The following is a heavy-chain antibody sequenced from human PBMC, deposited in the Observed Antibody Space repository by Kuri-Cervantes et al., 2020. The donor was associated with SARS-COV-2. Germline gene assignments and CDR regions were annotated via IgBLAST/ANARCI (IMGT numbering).Heavy chain of an antibody. V-gene: IGHV3-48*01. J-gene: IGHJ6*02. Sequence: GESLKISCAASGFTFSSYSMNWVRQAPGKGLEWVSYISSSSGTIYYADSVKGRFTISRDNAKNSLYLQMNSLRAEDTAVYYCAKDTYYYGSGRSGFYGMDVWGQGTTVTVSS. CDR3: AKDTYYYGSGRSGFYGMDV. D-gene: IGHD3-10*01. CDR1: GFTFSSYS. CDR2: ISSSSGTI.